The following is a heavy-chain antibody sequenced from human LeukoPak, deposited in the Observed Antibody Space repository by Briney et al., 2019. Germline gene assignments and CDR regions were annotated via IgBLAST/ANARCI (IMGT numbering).Heavy chain of an antibody. D-gene: IGHD3-10*01. V-gene: IGHV3-33*06. Sequence: GGSLRLSCAASGFTFSSYGMHWVRQAPGKGLEWVAVIWYDGSNKYYADSVKGRFTISRDNSKNTVYPQMNSLRAEDTAVYYCAKTLRERVCFGELSYWGQGTLVTVSS. J-gene: IGHJ4*02. CDR1: GFTFSSYG. CDR3: AKTLRERVCFGELSY. CDR2: IWYDGSNK.